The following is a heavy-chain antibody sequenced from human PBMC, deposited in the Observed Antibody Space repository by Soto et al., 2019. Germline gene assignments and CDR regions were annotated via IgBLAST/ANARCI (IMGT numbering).Heavy chain of an antibody. CDR1: GFTFSSYA. D-gene: IGHD6-13*01. V-gene: IGHV3-23*01. CDR2: ISGSGGST. J-gene: IGHJ4*02. CDR3: AKGILAAAGTA. Sequence: GGSLRLSFTASGFTFSSYAMSGVRQAPGKGLEWVSAISGSGGSTYYADSVKDRFTISSDNSKNTLYLQMNSLRAEDTAVYYCAKGILAAAGTAWGQGTLVTVSS.